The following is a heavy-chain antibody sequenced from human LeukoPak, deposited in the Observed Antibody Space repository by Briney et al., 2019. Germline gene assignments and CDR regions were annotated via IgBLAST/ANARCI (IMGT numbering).Heavy chain of an antibody. Sequence: ASVKLSCKASGGTFSSYAISWVRQAPGQGLEWMGRIIPILGTANYAQKFQGRVTITADKSTSTAYMELSSRRSEDTAVYYCARTIVGTIGGGGYYFDYWGQGTLVTVSS. V-gene: IGHV1-69*04. J-gene: IGHJ4*02. CDR1: GGTFSSYA. CDR2: IIPILGTA. D-gene: IGHD1-26*01. CDR3: ARTIVGTIGGGGYYFDY.